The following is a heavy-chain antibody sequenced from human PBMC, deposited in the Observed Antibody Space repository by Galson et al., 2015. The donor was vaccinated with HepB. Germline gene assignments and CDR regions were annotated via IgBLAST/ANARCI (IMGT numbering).Heavy chain of an antibody. CDR2: AYYRSKWYN. V-gene: IGHV6-1*01. Sequence: CAISGDSVSSNSAAWNWIRQSPSRGLEWLGRAYYRSKWYNDYAVSVKSRITINPDTSKNQFSLRLSSVTAADTAVYYCARRGDYWGQGTLVTVSS. CDR3: ARRGDY. J-gene: IGHJ4*02. CDR1: GDSVSSNSAA.